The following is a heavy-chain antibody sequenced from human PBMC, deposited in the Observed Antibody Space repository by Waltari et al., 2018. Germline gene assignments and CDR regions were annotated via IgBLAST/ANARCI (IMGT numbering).Heavy chain of an antibody. D-gene: IGHD2-2*02. J-gene: IGHJ4*02. CDR1: GGTFSSYA. V-gene: IGHV1-69*01. CDR2: IIPIFGTA. Sequence: QVQLVQSGAEVKKPGSSVTVSCKASGGTFSSYAISWVRQAPGQGLEWMGGIIPIFGTANYAQKFQGRVTITADESTSTAYMELSSLGSEDTAVYYCASGQYCSSTSCNTVTPFSAWGQGTLVTVSS. CDR3: ASGQYCSSTSCNTVTPFSA.